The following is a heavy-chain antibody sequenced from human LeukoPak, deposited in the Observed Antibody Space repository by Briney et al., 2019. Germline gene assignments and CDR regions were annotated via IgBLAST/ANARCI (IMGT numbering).Heavy chain of an antibody. CDR3: AKGFSTLWVNYFDD. CDR1: GFSFSTHG. V-gene: IGHV3-33*06. D-gene: IGHD2-21*01. J-gene: IGHJ4*02. Sequence: PGGSLRLSCVASGFSFSTHGMHWVRQAPGKGLEWVAVIWHDGRSIYNEDSVKGRFTISRDISENTVYLQMNSLRAEDTAVYYCAKGFSTLWVNYFDDWGQGTPVTVSS. CDR2: IWHDGRSI.